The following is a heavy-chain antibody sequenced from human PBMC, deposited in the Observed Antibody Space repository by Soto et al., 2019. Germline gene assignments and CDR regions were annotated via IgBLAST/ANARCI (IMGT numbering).Heavy chain of an antibody. CDR3: VKVSGYCTGGSCFPYFDY. V-gene: IGHV3-64D*06. Sequence: GGPLRLSCSGSGVTFSHHSLYRVRQPPGKGLQCVSSISGSGGNIYYAESVKGRFTISRDNSKNTLYLQMTSLSSEDSAVYYCVKVSGYCTGGSCFPYFDYWGQGT. CDR1: GVTFSHHS. CDR2: ISGSGGNI. J-gene: IGHJ4*02. D-gene: IGHD2-15*01.